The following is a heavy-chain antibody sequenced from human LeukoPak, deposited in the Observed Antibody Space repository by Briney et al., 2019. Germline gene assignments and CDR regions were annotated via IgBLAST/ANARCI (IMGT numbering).Heavy chain of an antibody. J-gene: IGHJ4*02. D-gene: IGHD2-2*01. Sequence: GGSLRLSCAASGFAFSSYNMKWVRQAPGKGLEWVSFVSTTSTYIYYADSVKGRFTVSRDNSKNLLYLQMDSLRVEDTAVYYCARAGTCSSTSCDGGIEYWGQGTLVTVSS. CDR2: VSTTSTYI. CDR3: ARAGTCSSTSCDGGIEY. CDR1: GFAFSSYN. V-gene: IGHV3-21*06.